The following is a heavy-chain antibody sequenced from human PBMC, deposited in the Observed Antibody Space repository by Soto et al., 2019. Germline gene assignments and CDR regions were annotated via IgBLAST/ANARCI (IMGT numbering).Heavy chain of an antibody. CDR3: ARGLVRDTAMVSYFDY. V-gene: IGHV1-8*01. CDR1: GYTFTSYD. J-gene: IGHJ4*02. Sequence: ASVKVCCKASGYTFTSYDINWGRQATGQGLEWMGWMNPNSGNTGYAQKFQGRVTMTRNTSISTAYMELSSLRSEDTAVYYCARGLVRDTAMVSYFDYWGQGTLVTVSS. D-gene: IGHD5-18*01. CDR2: MNPNSGNT.